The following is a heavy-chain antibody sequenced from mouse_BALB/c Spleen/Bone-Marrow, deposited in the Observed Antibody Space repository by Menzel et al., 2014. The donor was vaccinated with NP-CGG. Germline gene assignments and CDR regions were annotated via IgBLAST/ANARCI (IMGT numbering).Heavy chain of an antibody. CDR3: TRRSLLSDYYALDY. CDR1: GYTFTSFY. Sequence: QVQLQQPGAELVKPGASVKLSCKASGYTFTSFYMYWVKQRPGQGLEWIGDINPSNGGTNFNEKFRKEATLTVDTSSSTAYMEFSSLTSEDSAVYYCTRRSLLSDYYALDYWGQGTSVTVSS. D-gene: IGHD6-1*01. CDR2: INPSNGGT. J-gene: IGHJ4*01. V-gene: IGHV1S81*02.